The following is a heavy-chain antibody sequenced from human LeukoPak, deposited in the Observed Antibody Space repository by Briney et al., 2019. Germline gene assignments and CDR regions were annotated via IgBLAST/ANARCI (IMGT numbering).Heavy chain of an antibody. CDR1: GFSFSTYW. D-gene: IGHD3-16*02. Sequence: PGGSLRLSCVASGFSFSTYWMSWVRQAPGKGLEWVANIKEDGSEKYYVDSVKGRFTMSRDNAKNSVYLQMSRLRVEDTAVYYCARRSYRGVIGLYYYYMDVWGKGTPVTVSS. CDR3: ARRSYRGVIGLYYYYMDV. V-gene: IGHV3-7*01. CDR2: IKEDGSEK. J-gene: IGHJ6*03.